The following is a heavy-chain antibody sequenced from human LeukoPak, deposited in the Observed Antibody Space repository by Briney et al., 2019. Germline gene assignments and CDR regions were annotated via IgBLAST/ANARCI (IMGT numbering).Heavy chain of an antibody. CDR1: GFTFDDYA. Sequence: PGGSLRLSCAASGFTFDDYAMHWVRHAPGKGLEWVSGISWNSGSIGYADSVKGRFTISRDNAKNSLYLQMNSLRAEDTALYYCAKALYYYYYGMDVWGQGTTVTVSS. CDR3: AKALYYYYYGMDV. V-gene: IGHV3-9*01. J-gene: IGHJ6*02. CDR2: ISWNSGSI.